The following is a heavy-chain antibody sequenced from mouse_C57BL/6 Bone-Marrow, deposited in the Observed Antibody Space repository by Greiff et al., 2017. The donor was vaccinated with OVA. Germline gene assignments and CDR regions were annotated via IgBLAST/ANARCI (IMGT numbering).Heavy chain of an antibody. V-gene: IGHV5-4*03. J-gene: IGHJ4*01. D-gene: IGHD3-2*02. CDR3: ARRRGGTAQAAKAMDY. CDR1: GFTFSSYA. Sequence: EVKVVESGGGLVKPGGSLKLSCAASGFTFSSYAMSWVRQTPEKRLEWVATISDGGSYTYYPDNVQGRFTISRDNAKNNLYLQMSHLKSEDAAMYYCARRRGGTAQAAKAMDYWGQGTSVTVSS. CDR2: ISDGGSYT.